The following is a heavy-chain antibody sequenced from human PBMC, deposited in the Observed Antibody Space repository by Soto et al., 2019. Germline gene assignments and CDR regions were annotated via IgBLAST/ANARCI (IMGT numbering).Heavy chain of an antibody. Sequence: QITLKESGPTLVKPTQSLTLTCTFSEFSLSINGLGVGWIRQPPGKALEWLALIYRDDDKRYSPSLMSRLTTXKXTXXHQVVLTMTNMDPMDTATYYCARAYSGYDWGSFDYWGQGTLVTVSS. J-gene: IGHJ4*02. CDR3: ARAYSGYDWGSFDY. D-gene: IGHD5-12*01. V-gene: IGHV2-5*02. CDR2: IYRDDDK. CDR1: EFSLSINGLG.